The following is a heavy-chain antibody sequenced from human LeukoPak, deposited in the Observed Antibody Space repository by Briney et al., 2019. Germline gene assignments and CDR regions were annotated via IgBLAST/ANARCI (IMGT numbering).Heavy chain of an antibody. J-gene: IGHJ4*02. CDR3: ARRGDGSRSFDL. Sequence: GGSLRLSCAASGFTVSSNYMSWVRQAPGKGLEWVSLIYSGGTTYYADSVKGRFTISRDNSKNTLYLQMNSLRAEDTAVYYCARRGDGSRSFDLWGQGTLVTVSS. D-gene: IGHD2-2*01. CDR2: IYSGGTT. V-gene: IGHV3-53*01. CDR1: GFTVSSNY.